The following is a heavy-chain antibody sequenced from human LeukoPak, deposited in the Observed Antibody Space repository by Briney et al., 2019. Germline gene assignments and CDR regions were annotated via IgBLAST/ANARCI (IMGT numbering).Heavy chain of an antibody. CDR2: IYPGDSDT. Sequence: GESLKISCKGSGYSFTSYWIGWVRQMPGKGLEWMGIIYPGDSDTRYSPSFQGRVTISADKSISTAYPQWSSLKASDTAMYYCARQAGAYCGGDCRDDAFDIWGQGTMVTVSS. D-gene: IGHD2-21*02. CDR1: GYSFTSYW. V-gene: IGHV5-51*01. CDR3: ARQAGAYCGGDCRDDAFDI. J-gene: IGHJ3*02.